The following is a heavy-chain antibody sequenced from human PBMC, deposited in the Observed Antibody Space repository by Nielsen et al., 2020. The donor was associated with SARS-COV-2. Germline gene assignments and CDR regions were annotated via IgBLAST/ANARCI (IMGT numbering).Heavy chain of an antibody. CDR2: IYHSGST. D-gene: IGHD3-22*01. V-gene: IGHV4-4*02. CDR1: GGSISSSNW. Sequence: LSLTCAVSGGSISSSNWWSWVRQPPGKGLEWIGEIYHSGSTNYNPSLKSRVTISVDKSKNQFSLKLSSVTAADTAVYYCARAIYYYDSSGHFDYWGQGTLVTVSS. CDR3: ARAIYYYDSSGHFDY. J-gene: IGHJ4*02.